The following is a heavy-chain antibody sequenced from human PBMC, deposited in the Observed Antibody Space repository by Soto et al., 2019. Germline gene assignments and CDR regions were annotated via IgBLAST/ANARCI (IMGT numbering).Heavy chain of an antibody. D-gene: IGHD2-2*03. CDR2: ISYDGSNK. Sequence: GGSLRLSCAASGFTFSSYGMHWVRQAPGKGLEWVAVISYDGSNKYYADSVKGRFTISRDNSKNTLYLQMNSLRAEDTAVYYCAKDGSRGAPPNSDDYGMDVWGQGTTFTVSS. V-gene: IGHV3-30*18. J-gene: IGHJ6*02. CDR1: GFTFSSYG. CDR3: AKDGSRGAPPNSDDYGMDV.